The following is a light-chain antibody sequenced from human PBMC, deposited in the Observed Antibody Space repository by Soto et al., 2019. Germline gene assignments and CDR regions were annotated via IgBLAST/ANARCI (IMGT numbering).Light chain of an antibody. CDR1: QSVSSN. CDR3: QQYNKWRRT. CDR2: GAS. Sequence: EIVMTQSPATLSVSPGERATLSCRASQSVSSNLAWYQQKPGQSPRLLLDGASTRAPGIPARFGGSESGTEFTPTISRLQSEEFAVYYCQQYNKWRRTFGERTKVDIK. J-gene: IGKJ1*01. V-gene: IGKV3-15*01.